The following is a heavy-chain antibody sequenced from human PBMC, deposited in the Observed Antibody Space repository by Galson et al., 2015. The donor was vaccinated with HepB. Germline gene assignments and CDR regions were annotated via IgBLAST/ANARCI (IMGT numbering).Heavy chain of an antibody. CDR3: ARGENIVATIEAAFDY. Sequence: SEPLSLTCAVYGGSFSGYYWSWIRQPPGKGLEWIGEINHSGSTNYNPSLKSRVTISVDTSKNLFSLKLSSVTAADTAVYYCARGENIVATIEAAFDYWGQGTLVTVSS. J-gene: IGHJ4*02. CDR2: INHSGST. V-gene: IGHV4-34*01. CDR1: GGSFSGYY. D-gene: IGHD5-12*01.